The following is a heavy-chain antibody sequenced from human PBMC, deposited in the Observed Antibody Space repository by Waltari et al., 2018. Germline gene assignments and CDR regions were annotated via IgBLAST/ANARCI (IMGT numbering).Heavy chain of an antibody. D-gene: IGHD2-2*01. Sequence: EVQLVESGGGLVQPGGSLRLSCAASGFTFSSSWMHWVRQVPGKGLVWVSRIHSDGGSTNYADSVKGRFTISRDNAKNTLYLQMNSLRAEDTAVYYCASCSSTSCRGWGQGTLVTVSS. V-gene: IGHV3-74*01. CDR3: ASCSSTSCRG. J-gene: IGHJ4*02. CDR2: IHSDGGST. CDR1: GFTFSSSW.